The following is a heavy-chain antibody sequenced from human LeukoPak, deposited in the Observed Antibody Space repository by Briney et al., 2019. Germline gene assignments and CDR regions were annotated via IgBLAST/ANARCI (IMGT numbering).Heavy chain of an antibody. Sequence: SETLSLTCAVYGGSFSGYYWSWIRQPPGKGLEWIGEINHSGSTNYNPSLKSRVTISVDTSKNQFSLKLSSVTAADTAVYYCARDRASMSYWGQGTLVTVSS. D-gene: IGHD2/OR15-2a*01. V-gene: IGHV4-34*01. J-gene: IGHJ4*02. CDR3: ARDRASMSY. CDR2: INHSGST. CDR1: GGSFSGYY.